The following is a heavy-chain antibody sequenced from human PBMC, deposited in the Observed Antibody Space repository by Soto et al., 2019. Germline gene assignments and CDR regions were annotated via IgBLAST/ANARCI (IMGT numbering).Heavy chain of an antibody. D-gene: IGHD3-22*01. CDR3: ARMSYFYDKWYFDL. Sequence: SETLSLTCTVSGASINNNDYYWSWIRQTPGKGLEWIGYVYYSGTTDYIPSLKSRLSMSIDKSQNQFTLKLNSVAAADTATYYCARMSYFYDKWYFDLWGRGTLVTVSS. CDR1: GASINNNDYY. J-gene: IGHJ2*01. V-gene: IGHV4-30-4*01. CDR2: VYYSGTT.